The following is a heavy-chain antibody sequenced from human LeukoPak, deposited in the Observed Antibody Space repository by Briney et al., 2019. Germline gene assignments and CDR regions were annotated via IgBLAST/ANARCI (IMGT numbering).Heavy chain of an antibody. J-gene: IGHJ4*02. CDR3: ARQDTITTSGVDY. D-gene: IGHD3-3*01. CDR2: VYYSGTT. CDR1: GGSISGSSYY. V-gene: IGHV4-39*01. Sequence: PSETLSLTCTVSGGSISGSSYYWGWIRQPPGKGLEWIGNVYYSGTTYYSPSLKSRVTISVDTSKNQFSLKLSSVTAADTAVYYCARQDTITTSGVDYWGQGTPVTVSS.